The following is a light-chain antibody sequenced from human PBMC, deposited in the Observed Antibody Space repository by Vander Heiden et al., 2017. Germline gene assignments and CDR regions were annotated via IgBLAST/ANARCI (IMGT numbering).Light chain of an antibody. V-gene: IGLV3-21*02. Sequence: SYVLTQPPSVSVAPGQTASVTCGGDNIGSLPVHWYQRKPGQAPVLVVYDDTHRPSGIPERFSGSNSRNTATLTISRVEAGDEADYYCPAWDSNSDHVVFGTGTKLTVL. J-gene: IGLJ1*01. CDR1: NIGSLP. CDR3: PAWDSNSDHVV. CDR2: DDT.